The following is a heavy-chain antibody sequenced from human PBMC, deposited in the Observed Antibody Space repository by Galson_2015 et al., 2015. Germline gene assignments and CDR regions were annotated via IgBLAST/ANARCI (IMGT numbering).Heavy chain of an antibody. CDR1: GFTFSSYG. CDR3: ARDPDCGGDCYSDDAFDI. J-gene: IGHJ3*02. D-gene: IGHD2-21*01. V-gene: IGHV3-33*01. Sequence: SLRLSCAASGFTFSSYGMHWVRQAPGKGLEWVAVIWYDGSNKYYADSVKGRFTISRDNSKNTLYLQMNSLRAEDTAVYYCARDPDCGGDCYSDDAFDIWGQGTMVTVSS. CDR2: IWYDGSNK.